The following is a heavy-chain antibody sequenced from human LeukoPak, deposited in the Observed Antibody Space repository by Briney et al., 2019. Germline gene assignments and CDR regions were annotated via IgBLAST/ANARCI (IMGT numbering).Heavy chain of an antibody. D-gene: IGHD3-22*01. CDR1: GGSISNTNW. CDR2: VNLQGST. CDR3: ARHIYYDSSSYYGHRYVFDI. J-gene: IGHJ3*02. Sequence: SETLSLTCGVSGGSISNTNWWTWVRQPPGKGLEWIGEVNLQGSTNYNPSLKSRVTISVDTSKNQFSLKLSSVTAADTAVYYCARHIYYDSSSYYGHRYVFDIWGQGTMVTVSS. V-gene: IGHV4-4*02.